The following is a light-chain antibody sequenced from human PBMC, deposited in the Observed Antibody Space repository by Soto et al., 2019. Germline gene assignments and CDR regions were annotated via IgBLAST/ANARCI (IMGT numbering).Light chain of an antibody. CDR2: GAS. V-gene: IGKV1-27*01. Sequence: EIQMTQSPSSLSASVGDRVTITCRASQGISNYLAWYQQKPGKVPKLRIYGASTLQSGVPSRLSGSGSGTDFTLIINSLQPEDVATYYCQKYDSAPWTFGRGTKVEIK. CDR1: QGISNY. J-gene: IGKJ1*01. CDR3: QKYDSAPWT.